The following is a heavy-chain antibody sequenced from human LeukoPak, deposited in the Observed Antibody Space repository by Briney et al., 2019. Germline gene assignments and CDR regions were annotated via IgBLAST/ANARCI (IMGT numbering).Heavy chain of an antibody. D-gene: IGHD3-9*01. J-gene: IGHJ4*02. CDR2: IHSGGST. CDR3: AKDYDILTGYYQGYFDY. V-gene: IGHV3-66*01. Sequence: GGSLRLSCAASGFTVSSNYMSWVRQAPGKGLEWVSVIHSGGSTYYADSVKGRFTISRDNSKNTLYLQMNSLRAEDTAVYYCAKDYDILTGYYQGYFDYWGQGTLVTVSS. CDR1: GFTVSSNY.